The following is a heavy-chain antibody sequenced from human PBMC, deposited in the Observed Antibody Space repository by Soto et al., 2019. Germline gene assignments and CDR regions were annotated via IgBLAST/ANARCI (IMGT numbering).Heavy chain of an antibody. J-gene: IGHJ6*02. D-gene: IGHD2-2*01. CDR2: ISSSGSTI. CDR3: ARAPGDCSSTSCYYYYGMDV. V-gene: IGHV3-11*01. CDR1: GFTFSDYY. Sequence: GGSLRLSCAASGFTFSDYYMSWIRQAPGKGLEWVSYISSSGSTIYYADSVKGRFTISRDNAKNSLYLQMNSLRAEDTAVYYCARAPGDCSSTSCYYYYGMDVWGQGTTVTVSS.